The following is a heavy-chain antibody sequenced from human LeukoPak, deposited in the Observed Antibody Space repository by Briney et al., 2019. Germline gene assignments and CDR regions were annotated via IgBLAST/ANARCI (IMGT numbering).Heavy chain of an antibody. CDR1: RGTFSSYA. CDR3: ARDGRWLQLFNDAFDI. D-gene: IGHD5-12*01. J-gene: IGHJ3*02. Sequence: GASVKVSCKASRGTFSSYAISWVRQAPGQGLEWMGRIIPILGIANYAQKFQGRVTITADKSTSTAYMELSSLRSEDTAVYYCARDGRWLQLFNDAFDIWGQGTMVTVSS. CDR2: IIPILGIA. V-gene: IGHV1-69*04.